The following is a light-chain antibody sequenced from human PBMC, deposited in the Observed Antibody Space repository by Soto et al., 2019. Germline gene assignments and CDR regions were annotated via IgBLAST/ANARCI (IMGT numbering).Light chain of an antibody. CDR1: QSISSW. V-gene: IGKV1-5*01. CDR3: QQGNT. CDR2: DAS. J-gene: IGKJ2*01. Sequence: DIQMTQSPSTLSASVGDRVTITCRASQSISSWLAWYQQKPGKAPKLLIYDASSLESGVPSRFSGSGSGTEFTLTISSLQPDDFATYYCQQGNTFGQGTKLEIE.